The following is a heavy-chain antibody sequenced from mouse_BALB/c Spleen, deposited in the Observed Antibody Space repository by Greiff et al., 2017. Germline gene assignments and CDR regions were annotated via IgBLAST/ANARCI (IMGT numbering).Heavy chain of an antibody. CDR3: ARGILRGGFAY. V-gene: IGHV1S137*01. CDR1: GYTFTDYA. D-gene: IGHD1-1*01. CDR2: ISTYYGDA. Sequence: QVQLKQSGAELVRPGVSVKISCKGSGYTFTDYAMHWVKQSHAKSLEWIGVISTYYGDASYNQKFKGKATMTVDKSSSTAYMELARLTSEDSAIYYCARGILRGGFAYWGQGTLVTVSA. J-gene: IGHJ3*01.